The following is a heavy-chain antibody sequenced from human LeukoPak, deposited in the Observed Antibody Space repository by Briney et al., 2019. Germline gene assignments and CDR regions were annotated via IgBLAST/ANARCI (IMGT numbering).Heavy chain of an antibody. V-gene: IGHV4-34*01. J-gene: IGHJ4*02. Sequence: SETLSLTCAVFGVSFSNYYWSWVRQPPGKGLEWSGEINHSGSTNYNPSLKRRVTISLDTSNNQCSLKLSSVAAADAAMYYCARRRAGFDYWGQGTLVTVSS. CDR3: ARRRAGFDY. CDR1: GVSFSNYY. D-gene: IGHD6-19*01. CDR2: INHSGST.